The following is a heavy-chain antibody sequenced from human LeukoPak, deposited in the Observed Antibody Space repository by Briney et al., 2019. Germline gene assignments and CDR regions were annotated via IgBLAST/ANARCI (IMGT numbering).Heavy chain of an antibody. CDR2: IKIETDGGTT. CDR1: GFTFTNAW. D-gene: IGHD1-26*01. CDR3: STGLRWEVRPPDY. J-gene: IGHJ4*02. V-gene: IGHV3-15*01. Sequence: GGSLRLSCAASGFTFTNAWMCWVRQAPGAGLERVGRIKIETDGGTTDYAAPVKGRFTISRDASNNTLYLRMDSLKTEDTAVYYCSTGLRWEVRPPDYWGQGTLVTVSS.